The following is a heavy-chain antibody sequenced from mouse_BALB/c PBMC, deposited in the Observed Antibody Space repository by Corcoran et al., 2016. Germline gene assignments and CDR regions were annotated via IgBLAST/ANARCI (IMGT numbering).Heavy chain of an antibody. J-gene: IGHJ4*01. CDR2: INTYTGEP. Sequence: QIQLVQSGPELKKPGETVKISCKASGYTFTNYGMNWVKQAPGKGLKWMGWINTYTGEPTYADDFKGRFAFSLETSASTAYLQINNLKNEDMATYFCARTALEYYSKYYWGQGTSVTVS. D-gene: IGHD1-2*01. CDR1: GYTFTNYG. CDR3: ARTALEYYSKYY. V-gene: IGHV9-1*02.